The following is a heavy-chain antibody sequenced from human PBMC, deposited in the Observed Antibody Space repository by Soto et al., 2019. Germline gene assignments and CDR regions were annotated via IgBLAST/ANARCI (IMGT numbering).Heavy chain of an antibody. CDR1: GGTFSSYA. Sequence: QVQLVQSGAEVKKPGSSVKVSCKASGGTFSSYAISWVRQAPGQGLEWMGGIIPIFGTANYAQKFQGRVTITADESTSTAYMELSSLRSEDTAVYYCARFGDGYNQVHPYFDYWGQGILVTVSS. J-gene: IGHJ4*02. CDR2: IIPIFGTA. V-gene: IGHV1-69*01. CDR3: ARFGDGYNQVHPYFDY. D-gene: IGHD3-16*01.